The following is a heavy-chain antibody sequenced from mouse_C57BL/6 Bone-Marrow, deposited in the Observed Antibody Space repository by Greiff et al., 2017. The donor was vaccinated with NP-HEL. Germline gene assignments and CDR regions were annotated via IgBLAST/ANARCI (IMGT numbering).Heavy chain of an antibody. D-gene: IGHD2-4*01. V-gene: IGHV1-64*01. Sequence: VQLQQPGAELVKPGASVKLSCKASGYTFTGYWMHWVKQRPGQGLEWIGMIHPNSGSTNYNEKFKSKATLTVDKSSSTAYMQLSSLTSEDSAVYYCARSVGILYDYDEFAYWGQGTLVTVSA. J-gene: IGHJ3*01. CDR1: GYTFTGYW. CDR3: ARSVGILYDYDEFAY. CDR2: IHPNSGST.